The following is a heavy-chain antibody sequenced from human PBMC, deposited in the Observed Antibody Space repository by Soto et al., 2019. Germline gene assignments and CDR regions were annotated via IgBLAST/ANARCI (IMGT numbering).Heavy chain of an antibody. CDR3: ARPNYYDSSGLDFDY. CDR1: GYTFTGYY. V-gene: IGHV1-2*04. D-gene: IGHD3-22*01. J-gene: IGHJ4*02. CDR2: INPNSGGT. Sequence: ASVKVSCKASGYTFTGYYMHWVRQAPGQGLGWMGWINPNSGGTNYAQKFQGWVTMTRDTSISTAYMELSRLRSDDTAVYYCARPNYYDSSGLDFDYWGQGTLVTVSS.